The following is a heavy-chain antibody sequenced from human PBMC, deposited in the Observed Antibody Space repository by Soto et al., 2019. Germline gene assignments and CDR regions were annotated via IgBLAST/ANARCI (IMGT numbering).Heavy chain of an antibody. J-gene: IGHJ4*02. V-gene: IGHV3-53*01. CDR2: IYSGGST. Sequence: GGSLRLSCAASGFTVSNNYMRWVRQAPGKGLEWASLIYSGGSTHYADSVKGRFTISRDNSKNTLYLQMNSLRVEDTAVYYCARDPSIAADYYFDYWGQGTLVTVSS. D-gene: IGHD6-6*01. CDR1: GFTVSNNY. CDR3: ARDPSIAADYYFDY.